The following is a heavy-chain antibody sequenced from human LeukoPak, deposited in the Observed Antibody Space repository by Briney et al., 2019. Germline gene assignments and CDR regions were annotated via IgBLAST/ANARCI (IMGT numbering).Heavy chain of an antibody. Sequence: GGSLRLSCAASGFTFSSYGMHWVRQAPGKGLEWVAVISYDGSNKYYADSVKGRFTISRDNSKNTLYLQMDSLRAEDTAVYYCAKGDYYDSSGYYRLPTYYFDYWGQGTLVTVSS. V-gene: IGHV3-30*18. J-gene: IGHJ4*02. CDR3: AKGDYYDSSGYYRLPTYYFDY. CDR2: ISYDGSNK. CDR1: GFTFSSYG. D-gene: IGHD3-22*01.